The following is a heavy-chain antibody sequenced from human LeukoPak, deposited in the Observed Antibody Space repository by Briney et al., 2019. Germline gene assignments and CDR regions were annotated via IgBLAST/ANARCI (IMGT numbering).Heavy chain of an antibody. CDR3: AKARLRWYPVVSTDY. V-gene: IGHV3-30*04. CDR1: GFTFSSYA. J-gene: IGHJ4*02. CDR2: ISYDGSNK. Sequence: GRSLRLSCAASGFTFSSYAMHWVRQAPGKGLEWVAVISYDGSNKYYADSVKGRFTISRDNSKNTLYLQMNSLRAEDTAVYYCAKARLRWYPVVSTDYWGQGTLVTVSS. D-gene: IGHD4-23*01.